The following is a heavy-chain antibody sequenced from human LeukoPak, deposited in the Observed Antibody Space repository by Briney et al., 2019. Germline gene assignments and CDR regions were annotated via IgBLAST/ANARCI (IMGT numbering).Heavy chain of an antibody. CDR1: GFTFSDYW. Sequence: GGALRLSCAASGFTFSDYWMHWVRQAPGKGLVWVSHINADEDRAAYADSVKGRFTISRDNARNTLYLQMNSLRAEDTAVYYCAREGEWELLIGYWGQGTLVTVSS. CDR2: INADEDRA. CDR3: AREGEWELLIGY. D-gene: IGHD1-26*01. J-gene: IGHJ4*02. V-gene: IGHV3-74*01.